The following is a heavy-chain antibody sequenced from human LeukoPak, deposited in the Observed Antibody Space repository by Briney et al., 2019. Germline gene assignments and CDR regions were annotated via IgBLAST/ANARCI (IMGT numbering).Heavy chain of an antibody. CDR3: SRQAYCGGGNCYPFDY. CDR1: GGSITRSSYY. D-gene: IGHD2-15*01. CDR2: IYYSGST. J-gene: IGHJ4*02. V-gene: IGHV4-61*05. Sequence: KPSETLSLTCTVSGGSITRSSYYWSWIRQPPGKGLEWIGYIYYSGSTNYNPSLKSRVTISVDTSKNQFSLKLTSVTAADTAVYYCSRQAYCGGGNCYPFDYWGQGTLVTVSS.